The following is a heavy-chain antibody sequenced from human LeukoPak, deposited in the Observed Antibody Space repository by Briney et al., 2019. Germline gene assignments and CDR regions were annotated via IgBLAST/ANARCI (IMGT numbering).Heavy chain of an antibody. CDR3: ARVTPLRAAPFDL. D-gene: IGHD6-13*01. J-gene: IGHJ2*01. Sequence: SETLSLSCSVSGGSISTYYWSWIRQPAGKGLEWIGRIYTTGGTNYNPSLKSRVTMSVDTSKNQFSLKLTSVTAADTAVYYCARVTPLRAAPFDLWGRGTLVTVSS. CDR2: IYTTGGT. CDR1: GGSISTYY. V-gene: IGHV4-4*07.